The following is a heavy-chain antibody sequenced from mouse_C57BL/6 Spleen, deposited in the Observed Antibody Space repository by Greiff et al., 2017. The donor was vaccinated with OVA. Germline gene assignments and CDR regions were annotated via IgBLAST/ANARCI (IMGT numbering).Heavy chain of an antibody. D-gene: IGHD2-2*01. V-gene: IGHV5-15*01. J-gene: IGHJ4*01. CDR3: ARSYGYGVGLYAMDY. CDR2: ISNLAYSI. CDR1: GFTFSDYG. Sequence: EVMLVESGGGLVQPGGSLKLSCAASGFTFSDYGMAWVRQAPRKGLEWVAFISNLAYSIYYADTVTGRFTISRENAKNTLYLEMISLRSKDPAMYYCARSYGYGVGLYAMDYWGQGTSVTVSS.